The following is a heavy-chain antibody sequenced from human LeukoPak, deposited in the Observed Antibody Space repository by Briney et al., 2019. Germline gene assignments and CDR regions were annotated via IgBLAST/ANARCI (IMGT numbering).Heavy chain of an antibody. CDR1: GFTFCSYL. Sequence: PGGSLRLSCAASGFTFCSYLMHWVGQAPGKGRVWVSLIVRDGSSTGYADSVKGRFTISRDNAKNTLYLQMISLRAEDTAVYYCAREPRHVAATVDSWGQGTLVTVSS. CDR2: IVRDGSST. D-gene: IGHD2-15*01. J-gene: IGHJ4*02. CDR3: AREPRHVAATVDS. V-gene: IGHV3-74*01.